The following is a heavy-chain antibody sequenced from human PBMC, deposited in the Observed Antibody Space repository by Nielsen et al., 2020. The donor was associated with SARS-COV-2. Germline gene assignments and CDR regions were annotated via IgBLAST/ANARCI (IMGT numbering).Heavy chain of an antibody. CDR3: ARVAGTPPVSYSYFDL. J-gene: IGHJ2*01. D-gene: IGHD6-19*01. Sequence: GESLKISCAASGFTFNNYDMHWVRQATGKGLEWVSAIGTGDDTFYPGSVKGRFTISRENAKNSLYLQMNSLRAEDTAVYYCARVAGTPPVSYSYFDLWGRGTLVTVSS. V-gene: IGHV3-13*01. CDR2: IGTGDDT. CDR1: GFTFNNYD.